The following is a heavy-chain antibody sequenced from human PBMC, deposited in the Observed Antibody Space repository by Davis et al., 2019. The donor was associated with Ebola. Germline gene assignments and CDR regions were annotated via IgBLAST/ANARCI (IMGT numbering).Heavy chain of an antibody. CDR3: ARGPGTRCSSGGSCYPHY. D-gene: IGHD2-15*01. CDR1: GYTFTSYA. CDR2: INAGNGNT. Sequence: AALVKVSCKASGYTFTSYAMHWVRQAPGQRLEWMGWINAGNGNTKYSQKFQGRVTMTRNTSISTGYMELSSLRSEDTAVYYCARGPGTRCSSGGSCYPHYWGQGTLVTVSS. J-gene: IGHJ4*02. V-gene: IGHV1-3*01.